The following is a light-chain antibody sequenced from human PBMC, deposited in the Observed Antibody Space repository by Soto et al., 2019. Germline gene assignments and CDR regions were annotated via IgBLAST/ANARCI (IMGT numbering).Light chain of an antibody. CDR3: QQYGSSPPT. J-gene: IGKJ1*01. CDR1: QSVSTNY. Sequence: EIVLTQSPGTLSLSPGERATLSCRASQSVSTNYLAWYQRKPGQAPRLLIYGASYRATDIPNRFSGSESGTDFTLTITRLKAEDFAVYYCQQYGSSPPTFGQGTKVEIK. CDR2: GAS. V-gene: IGKV3-20*01.